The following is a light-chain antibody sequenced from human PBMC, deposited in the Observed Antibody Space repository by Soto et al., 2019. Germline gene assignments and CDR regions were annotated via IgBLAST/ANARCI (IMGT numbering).Light chain of an antibody. CDR3: SSYAGSSNV. Sequence: QSALTQPASVSGSPGQSITISCTGTSSDVGDYDYVSWYRQHPGKAPQLLIYEVNKRPSGVPDRFSGSKSGNTASLTVSGLQAEDEADYYCSSYAGSSNVFGTGTKVTIL. J-gene: IGLJ1*01. CDR2: EVN. V-gene: IGLV2-8*01. CDR1: SSDVGDYDY.